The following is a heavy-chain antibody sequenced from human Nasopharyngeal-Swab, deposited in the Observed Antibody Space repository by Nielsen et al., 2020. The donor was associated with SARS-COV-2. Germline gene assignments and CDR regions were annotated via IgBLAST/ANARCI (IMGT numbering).Heavy chain of an antibody. V-gene: IGHV3-30*04. CDR3: VREGDIVVVQDAFDI. Sequence: GESLKISCAASGFTFSSYAMHWVRQAPGKGLEWVAVISYDGSNKYYADSVKGRFTISRDNSKNTLYLQMNSLRAEDTAVYYCVREGDIVVVQDAFDIWGQGIMVTVSS. D-gene: IGHD2-2*01. J-gene: IGHJ3*02. CDR2: ISYDGSNK. CDR1: GFTFSSYA.